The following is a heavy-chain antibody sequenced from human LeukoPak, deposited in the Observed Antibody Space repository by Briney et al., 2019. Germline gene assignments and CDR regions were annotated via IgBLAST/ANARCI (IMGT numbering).Heavy chain of an antibody. CDR3: ARDLRGYYSRGRAGAFDI. CDR2: IIPIFGTA. Sequence: SVKVSCKASGGTFNSYAISWVRQAPGQGLEWMGGIIPIFGTANYAQKFQGRVTITTDESTSTAYMELSSLRSEDTAVYYCARDLRGYYSRGRAGAFDIWGQGTMVTVSS. J-gene: IGHJ3*02. D-gene: IGHD6-25*01. CDR1: GGTFNSYA. V-gene: IGHV1-69*05.